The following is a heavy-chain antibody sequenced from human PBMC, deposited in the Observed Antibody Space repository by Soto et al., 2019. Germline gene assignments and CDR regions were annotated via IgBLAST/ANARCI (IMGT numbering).Heavy chain of an antibody. V-gene: IGHV3-66*01. CDR3: ARDLLGFGEASGGYPPL. CDR2: IYSGGST. CDR1: GFTVSSNY. Sequence: GGSLRLSCAASGFTVSSNYMSWVRQAPGKGLEWVSVIYSGGSTYYADSVKGRFTISRDNSKNTLYLQMNSLRAEDTAVYYCARDLLGFGEASGGYPPLWGKGTTVTVSS. D-gene: IGHD3-10*01. J-gene: IGHJ6*04.